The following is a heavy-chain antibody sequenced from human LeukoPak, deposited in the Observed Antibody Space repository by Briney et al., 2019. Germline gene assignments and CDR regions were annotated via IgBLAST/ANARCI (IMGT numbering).Heavy chain of an antibody. V-gene: IGHV5-10-1*01. CDR3: AARWNDDLDFDY. D-gene: IGHD1-1*01. J-gene: IGHJ4*02. Sequence: GESLKISCKGPGYSFTSYWISWVRQMPGKGLEWMGRIDPSDSYTNYSPSFQGHVTISADKSISTAYLQWSSLKASDTAMYYCAARWNDDLDFDYWGQGTLVTVSS. CDR1: GYSFTSYW. CDR2: IDPSDSYT.